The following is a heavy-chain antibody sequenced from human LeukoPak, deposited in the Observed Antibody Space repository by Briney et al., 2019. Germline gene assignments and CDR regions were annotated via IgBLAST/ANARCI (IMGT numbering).Heavy chain of an antibody. Sequence: SETLSLTCNVSVDSMSDYYWSCIRQSPGGRLEWIGYIYKRGTTNYVPSLRSRVTISVDKSKRQLPLRLNSVTAADTAVYYCVASYSTSSGVDHWGQGILVTVSS. CDR1: VDSMSDYY. J-gene: IGHJ4*02. D-gene: IGHD6-6*01. CDR3: VASYSTSSGVDH. V-gene: IGHV4-4*09. CDR2: IYKRGTT.